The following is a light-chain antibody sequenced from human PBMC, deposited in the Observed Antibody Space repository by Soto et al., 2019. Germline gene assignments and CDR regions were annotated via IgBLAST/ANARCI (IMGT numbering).Light chain of an antibody. CDR3: QSYDSSLSGSVV. J-gene: IGLJ2*01. V-gene: IGLV1-40*01. Sequence: QSVLTQPPSVSGAPGQRVTISCTGSSSNIGAGYDVHWYQQVPGTAPKLLIYGNNNRPSGVPDRFSGSKSGTSASLAITGLQADDEADYYCQSYDSSLSGSVVFGGGTKLTVL. CDR2: GNN. CDR1: SSNIGAGYD.